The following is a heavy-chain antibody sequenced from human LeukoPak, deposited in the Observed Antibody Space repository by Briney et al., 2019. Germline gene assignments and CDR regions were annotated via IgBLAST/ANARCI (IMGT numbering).Heavy chain of an antibody. CDR2: ISGSGDNT. J-gene: IGHJ6*04. V-gene: IGHV3-23*01. CDR3: AKKSCSSTSCYEDV. D-gene: IGHD2-2*01. CDR1: GFTFSSYA. Sequence: GGSLRLSCAASGFTFSSYAMSWVCQAPGKGLEWVSAISGSGDNTDYTDSVKGRFTISRDNSKNTLYLQMNSLRAEDTAVYYCAKKSCSSTSCYEDVWGKGTTVTVSS.